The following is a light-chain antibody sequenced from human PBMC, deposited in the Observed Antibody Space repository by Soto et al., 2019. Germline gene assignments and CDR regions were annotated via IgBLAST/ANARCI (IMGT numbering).Light chain of an antibody. Sequence: DIQMTQSPSSLSASVGDRVTITCRASPSISSYLNWYQQKPGKAPKLLIYAASSLQSGVPSRFSGSGSGTDFTLTISSLQPEDFATYSCQQSYSTPPELTFGGGTKVDIK. CDR3: QQSYSTPPELT. CDR1: PSISSY. CDR2: AAS. J-gene: IGKJ4*01. V-gene: IGKV1-39*01.